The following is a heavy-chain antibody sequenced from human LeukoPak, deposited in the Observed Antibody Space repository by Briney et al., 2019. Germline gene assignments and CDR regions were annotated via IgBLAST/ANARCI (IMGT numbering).Heavy chain of an antibody. V-gene: IGHV4-59*01. J-gene: IGHJ3*02. Sequence: SQTLSLTCPVSGRSIHSYYWRWIRQPPGQGLDCIGYIYYSGSTNYNPSLKSRVTISLDTSKNPFSLKLSSVTAADTAVYHCAQGGYLHNDAFDIWGQGTMVTVSS. CDR3: AQGGYLHNDAFDI. D-gene: IGHD3-22*01. CDR1: GRSIHSYY. CDR2: IYYSGST.